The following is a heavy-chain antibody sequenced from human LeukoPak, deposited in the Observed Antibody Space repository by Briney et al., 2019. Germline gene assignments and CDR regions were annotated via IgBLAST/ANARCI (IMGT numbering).Heavy chain of an antibody. CDR2: VYTSGST. D-gene: IGHD3-22*01. Sequence: SETLSLTCTVSGGSISSCYWSWIRQPAGKGLEWIGRVYTSGSTNYNPSLKSRVTMSVDTSKNQFSLKLSSVTAADTAVYYCASESSGYSPDAFDIWGQGTMVTVSS. J-gene: IGHJ3*02. V-gene: IGHV4-4*07. CDR1: GGSISSCY. CDR3: ASESSGYSPDAFDI.